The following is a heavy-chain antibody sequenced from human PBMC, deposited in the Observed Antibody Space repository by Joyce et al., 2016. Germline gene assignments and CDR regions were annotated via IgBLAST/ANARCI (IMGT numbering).Heavy chain of an antibody. CDR1: GYTLSELS. V-gene: IGHV1-24*01. CDR3: ATEDFLGSRRAGGFDY. J-gene: IGHJ4*02. D-gene: IGHD3-3*01. CDR2: FDPEHNET. Sequence: QVQLVQSGAEVRKPGASVKVSCKVSGYTLSELSMHWVRQAPGKGLEWLGGFDPEHNETLYAQKFQGRVTMTEDTSTDTTYVVRSGLRSEDTAVYFCATEDFLGSRRAGGFDYWGQGTLVTVSS.